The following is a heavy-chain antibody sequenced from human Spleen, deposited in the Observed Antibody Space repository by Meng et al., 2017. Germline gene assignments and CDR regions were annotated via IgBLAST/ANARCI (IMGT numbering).Heavy chain of an antibody. CDR3: ARGSLAVAGTPEYFQH. V-gene: IGHV3-11*01. D-gene: IGHD6-19*01. Sequence: QGQLVGAGGGFVKPGGSLSLSLTASGFIFSDHYMSWIRHAPGKGLEWVSYISSSGSTIYYADSVKGRFTISRDNAKNSLYLQMNSLRAEDTAVYYCARGSLAVAGTPEYFQHWGQGTLVTVSS. CDR2: ISSSGSTI. J-gene: IGHJ1*01. CDR1: GFIFSDHY.